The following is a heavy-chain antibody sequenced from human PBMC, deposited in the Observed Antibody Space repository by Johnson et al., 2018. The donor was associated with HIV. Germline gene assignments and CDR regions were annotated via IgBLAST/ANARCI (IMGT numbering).Heavy chain of an antibody. CDR1: GFTFSSYA. V-gene: IGHV3-30*04. CDR2: ISYDGSNK. Sequence: QVQLVESGGGLVQPGGSLRLSCAASGFTFSSYAMHWVRQAPGKGLEWVAVISYDGSNKYYAESVKGRFTISRDNSKNTLYLQMNSLRAVDTAVYYCATALGYDAFDIWGQGTMVTVSS. J-gene: IGHJ3*02. D-gene: IGHD6-13*01. CDR3: ATALGYDAFDI.